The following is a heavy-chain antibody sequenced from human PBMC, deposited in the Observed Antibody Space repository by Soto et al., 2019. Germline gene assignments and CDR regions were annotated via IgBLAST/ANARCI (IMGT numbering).Heavy chain of an antibody. CDR2: MYWDNDK. D-gene: IGHD5-18*01. V-gene: IGHV2-5*02. J-gene: IGHJ5*02. CDR3: AQRVAYSSLYNGGWFDP. CDR1: GLSLSTRGVG. Sequence: QITLKESGPALMEPTPTLTLTCSLSGLSLSTRGVGVGWLRQAPGKALERLAIMYWDNDKRYNPSLKTRLTITQDTSKTQVVLTMTYMEPVDTAIYYCAQRVAYSSLYNGGWFDPWGQGTLVTVS.